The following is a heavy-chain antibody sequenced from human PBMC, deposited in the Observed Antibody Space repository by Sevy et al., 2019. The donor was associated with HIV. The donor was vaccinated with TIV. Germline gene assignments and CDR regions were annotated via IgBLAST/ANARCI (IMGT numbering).Heavy chain of an antibody. CDR3: ARVYYYDYSGPGY. Sequence: ASVKVSCKASGYTFTSYHIHWVRQAPGQGLEWMGLINPSGGSTSYAQKFQGRVTMTRDTSTSTVYIELGSLRSEDTAVYYCARVYYYDYSGPGYWGQGTLVTVSS. D-gene: IGHD3-22*01. CDR2: INPSGGST. J-gene: IGHJ4*02. CDR1: GYTFTSYH. V-gene: IGHV1-46*01.